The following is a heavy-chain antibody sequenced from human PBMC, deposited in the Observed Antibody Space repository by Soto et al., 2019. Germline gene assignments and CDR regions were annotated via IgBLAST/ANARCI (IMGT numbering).Heavy chain of an antibody. CDR2: IYHSGST. CDR3: ARVVYSGNFLDY. Sequence: SETLSLTCTVSGGSISSGGHYWSCIRQHPGKGLEWIGYIYHSGSTYYNPSLKSRVTISVDTSEKQFSLQLSSVTAADTAVYYCARVVYSGNFLDYWGQGTSVTVSS. D-gene: IGHD4-4*01. V-gene: IGHV4-31*03. J-gene: IGHJ4*02. CDR1: GGSISSGGHY.